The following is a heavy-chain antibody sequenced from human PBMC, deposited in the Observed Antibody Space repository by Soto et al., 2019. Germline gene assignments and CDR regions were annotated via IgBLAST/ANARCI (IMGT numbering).Heavy chain of an antibody. V-gene: IGHV1-2*04. CDR2: INPNSGGT. Sequence: ASVKVSCKASGYTFTGYYMHWVRQAPGQGLEWMGWINPNSGGTNYAQKFQGWVTMTRDTSISTAYMELSRLRSDDTAVYYCARDRVAAAGDYYYYYGMDVWGQGTTVTAP. D-gene: IGHD6-13*01. CDR3: ARDRVAAAGDYYYYYGMDV. J-gene: IGHJ6*02. CDR1: GYTFTGYY.